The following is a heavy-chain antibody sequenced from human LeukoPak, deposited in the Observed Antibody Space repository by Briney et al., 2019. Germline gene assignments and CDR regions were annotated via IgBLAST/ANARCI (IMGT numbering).Heavy chain of an antibody. CDR1: GGSISSYY. Sequence: SETLSLTCTVSGGSISSYYWSWIRQPPGKGLEWIGYIYYSGSTNYNPSLKSRVTISVDTSKNQFSLKLSSVTAADTAVYYCARGWFDYYDSSGYYGYFDYWGQGTLVTVSS. J-gene: IGHJ4*02. CDR3: ARGWFDYYDSSGYYGYFDY. CDR2: IYYSGST. D-gene: IGHD3-22*01. V-gene: IGHV4-59*01.